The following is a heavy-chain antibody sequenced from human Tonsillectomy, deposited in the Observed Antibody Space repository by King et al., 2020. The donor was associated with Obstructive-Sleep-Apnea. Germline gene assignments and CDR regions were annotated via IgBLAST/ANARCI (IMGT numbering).Heavy chain of an antibody. CDR1: GFTFSSYA. Sequence: VQLVESGGGLVQPGGSLRLSCAASGFTFSSYAMSWVRPAPGKGLEGVPAISGSGGRTYYADSGNGRFTNSRDKSKNTLYLQMNSLRAEDTAVYYCAKDPSAWQLVQGYYGMDVWGQGTTVTVSS. V-gene: IGHV3-23*04. CDR3: AKDPSAWQLVQGYYGMDV. D-gene: IGHD6-13*01. J-gene: IGHJ6*02. CDR2: ISGSGGRT.